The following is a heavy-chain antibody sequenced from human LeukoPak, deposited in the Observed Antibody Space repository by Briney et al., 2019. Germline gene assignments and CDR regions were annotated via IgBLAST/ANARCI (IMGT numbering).Heavy chain of an antibody. CDR1: GGSISSSNW. J-gene: IGHJ3*02. D-gene: IGHD6-19*01. CDR3: ARDRSGSGWYISDAFDI. V-gene: IGHV4-4*02. Sequence: SGTLSLTCAVSGGSISSSNWWSWVRQPPGKGLEWIGEIYHSGSTNYNPSLKSRVTISVDKSKNQFSLKLSSVTAADTAVYYCARDRSGSGWYISDAFDIWGQGTMVTVSS. CDR2: IYHSGST.